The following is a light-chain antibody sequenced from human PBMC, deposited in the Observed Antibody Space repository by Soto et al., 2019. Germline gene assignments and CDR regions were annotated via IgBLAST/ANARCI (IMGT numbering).Light chain of an antibody. J-gene: IGLJ1*01. Sequence: QSALTQPASVSGSPGQSITISCTGTSSDVGSYNLVSWYQQHPGKAPKLMIYEDIKRPSGVSNRFSGSKSGNTASLTISGLQAEDEADYYCCSYAGSSTFLYVFGTGTKVTVL. CDR1: SSDVGSYNL. CDR2: EDI. V-gene: IGLV2-23*02. CDR3: CSYAGSSTFLYV.